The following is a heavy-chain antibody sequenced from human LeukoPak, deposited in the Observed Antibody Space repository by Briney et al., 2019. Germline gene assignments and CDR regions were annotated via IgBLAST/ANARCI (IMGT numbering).Heavy chain of an antibody. CDR3: ARDPRGNSVYVFDY. D-gene: IGHD5/OR15-5a*01. CDR1: VYTFTNYY. Sequence: GASVKVSCKTSVYTFTNYYMHWVRQAPGQGLDWMGFINPSGGSTRYAQNFQGRVTMTRDTSTSTIYMELSSLRSEDTAVYYCARDPRGNSVYVFDYWGQGTLVTVSS. J-gene: IGHJ4*02. CDR2: INPSGGST. V-gene: IGHV1-46*01.